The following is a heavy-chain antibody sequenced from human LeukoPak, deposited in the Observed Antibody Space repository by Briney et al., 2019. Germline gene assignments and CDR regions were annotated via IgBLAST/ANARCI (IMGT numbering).Heavy chain of an antibody. D-gene: IGHD2-2*01. CDR2: FDPEDGET. CDR1: GYTLTELS. Sequence: ASVKVSCKVSGYTLTELSMHWVRQAPGKGLEWMGGFDPEDGETIYAQKFQGRVTMTEDTSTDTAYMELSSLRSEDTAVYYCATLRNCSSTSCYVAGYYFDYWGQGTLVTVSS. V-gene: IGHV1-24*01. J-gene: IGHJ4*02. CDR3: ATLRNCSSTSCYVAGYYFDY.